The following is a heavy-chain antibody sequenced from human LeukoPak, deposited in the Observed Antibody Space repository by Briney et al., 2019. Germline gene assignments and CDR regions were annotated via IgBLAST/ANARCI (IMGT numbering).Heavy chain of an antibody. CDR2: IYYSGST. CDR3: AVRIQLQNCSSTSCTYYFDY. Sequence: SETLSLTCTVSGGHISSYYWLWIRQPPAKGREWMGYIYYSGSTNYNPSLKSRVTIPVDTSENQSSLQLSAVTAADTAVYYCAVRIQLQNCSSTSCTYYFDYWGQGNLVTVSS. D-gene: IGHD2-2*01. V-gene: IGHV4-59*12. CDR1: GGHISSYY. J-gene: IGHJ4*02.